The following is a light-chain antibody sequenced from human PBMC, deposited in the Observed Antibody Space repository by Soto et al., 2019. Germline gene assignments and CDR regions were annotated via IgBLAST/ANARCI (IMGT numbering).Light chain of an antibody. CDR1: SSDVGGYNY. CDR3: SSYTISSALV. Sequence: QSALTQPASGSGSPGQSITISCTGTSSDVGGYNYVSWYQQHPGKAPKLMIYEVSNRPSGVSNRFSGSKSGNTASLTISGLQAEDEVDHYGSSYTISSALVFGTGTKLTVL. J-gene: IGLJ1*01. CDR2: EVS. V-gene: IGLV2-14*01.